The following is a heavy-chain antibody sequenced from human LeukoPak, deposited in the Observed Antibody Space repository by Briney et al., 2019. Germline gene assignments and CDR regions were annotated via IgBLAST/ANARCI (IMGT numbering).Heavy chain of an antibody. CDR3: ARTCYDYVWGSYRPWYFDY. D-gene: IGHD3-16*02. V-gene: IGHV4-31*03. CDR2: IYYSGST. Sequence: SQTLSLTCTVSGGSLSSGGYYWSWIRQHPGTGLEWIGYIYYSGSTYYNPSLKSRVTISVDTSKNQFSLKLSSVTAADTAVYYCARTCYDYVWGSYRPWYFDYWGQGTLVTVSS. J-gene: IGHJ4*02. CDR1: GGSLSSGGYY.